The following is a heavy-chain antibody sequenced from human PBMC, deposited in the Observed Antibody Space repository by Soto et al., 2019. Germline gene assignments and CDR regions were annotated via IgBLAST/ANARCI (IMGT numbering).Heavy chain of an antibody. CDR3: TKTSIDDYNEGNSYYDYLAV. CDR1: GFIFSNSA. V-gene: IGHV3-23*01. CDR2: IGSSGADT. Sequence: EVQLLESGGGLVQPGGSLRLSCEASGFIFSNSALSWVRQAPGKGLEWVSLIGSSGADTYYADSVKGRFTVSRDNSKNTLYLHMNSLRAEDTAVYYCTKTSIDDYNEGNSYYDYLAVWGNGTMVTASS. J-gene: IGHJ6*03. D-gene: IGHD4-4*01.